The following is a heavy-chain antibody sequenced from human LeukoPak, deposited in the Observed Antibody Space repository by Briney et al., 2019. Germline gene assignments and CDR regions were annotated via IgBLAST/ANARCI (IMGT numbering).Heavy chain of an antibody. CDR1: GFTFSSYA. CDR3: AKDISSSSWGNFDY. Sequence: GGSLRLSCAASGFTFSSYAMSWVRQAPGKGLEWVSGISGSGGSTYYADSVKGRFTISRDNSKNTLYLQMNSLRAEDTAVYYCAKDISSSSWGNFDYWGQGTLVTVSS. V-gene: IGHV3-23*01. J-gene: IGHJ4*02. D-gene: IGHD6-13*01. CDR2: ISGSGGST.